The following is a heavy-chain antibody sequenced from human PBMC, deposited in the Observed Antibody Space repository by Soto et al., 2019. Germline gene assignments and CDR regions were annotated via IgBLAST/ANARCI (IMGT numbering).Heavy chain of an antibody. CDR1: GFMFGSYW. Sequence: GGSLRLSCTASGFMFGSYWMTWVRHVPGRGLQWVANIKRDGSEKYYVDFVKGRFTISRDNADNSVFLDMNNLRVDDTATYYCARVRATDYEIDYWGQGALVTVSS. CDR3: ARVRATDYEIDY. CDR2: IKRDGSEK. D-gene: IGHD4-17*01. V-gene: IGHV3-7*03. J-gene: IGHJ4*02.